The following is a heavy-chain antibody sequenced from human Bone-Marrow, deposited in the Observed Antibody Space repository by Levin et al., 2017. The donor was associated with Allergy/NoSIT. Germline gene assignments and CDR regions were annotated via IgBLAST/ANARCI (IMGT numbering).Heavy chain of an antibody. CDR3: ARDLSGGLPDAFDI. J-gene: IGHJ3*02. Sequence: PGGSLRLSCKASGYSFTSYYLHWVRQAPGQGLEWMAMINPRGGSTTYAQRFQGRVTMTRDTSTSTVYMELSSLRSEDTAVYYCARDLSGGLPDAFDIWGQGTIVSVSS. D-gene: IGHD1-1*01. CDR2: INPRGGST. CDR1: GYSFTSYY. V-gene: IGHV1-46*01.